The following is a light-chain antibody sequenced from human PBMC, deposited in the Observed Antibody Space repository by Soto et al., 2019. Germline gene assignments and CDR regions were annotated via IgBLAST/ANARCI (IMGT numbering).Light chain of an antibody. V-gene: IGKV3-15*01. Sequence: DIVMTQSPATLSVSPGERATLSCRASQSLYSNLAWYQQKPGQAPRLLIYGASTRATGIPARFSGSGSGTEYTLTISSLQSEDFAIYYCQQRSTWPYTFGQGTKLEIK. J-gene: IGKJ2*01. CDR3: QQRSTWPYT. CDR2: GAS. CDR1: QSLYSN.